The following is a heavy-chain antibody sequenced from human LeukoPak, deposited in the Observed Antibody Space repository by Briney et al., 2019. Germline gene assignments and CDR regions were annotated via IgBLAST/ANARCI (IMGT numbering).Heavy chain of an antibody. D-gene: IGHD4-23*01. CDR3: ARSSDYGGTFRLDY. J-gene: IGHJ4*02. Sequence: SMKVSCKASGGTFSSYAISWVRQAPGQGLEWMGGIIPIFGTANYAQKFQGRVTITTDESTSTAYMELSSLRSEDTAVYYCARSSDYGGTFRLDYWGQGTLVTVSS. CDR1: GGTFSSYA. V-gene: IGHV1-69*05. CDR2: IIPIFGTA.